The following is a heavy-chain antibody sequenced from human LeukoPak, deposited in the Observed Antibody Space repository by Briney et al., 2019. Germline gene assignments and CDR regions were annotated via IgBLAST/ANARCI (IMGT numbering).Heavy chain of an antibody. D-gene: IGHD2-2*02. V-gene: IGHV4-39*01. CDR1: GGSISSSSYY. CDR2: IYYSGST. Sequence: KSSETLSLTCTVSGGSISSSSYYWGWIRQPPGKGLEWIGSIYYSGSTYYNPSLKSRVTISVDTSKNQFSLKLSSVTAADTAVYYCARARCSSTSCYKDEGFFIDYWGQGTLVTVSS. J-gene: IGHJ4*02. CDR3: ARARCSSTSCYKDEGFFIDY.